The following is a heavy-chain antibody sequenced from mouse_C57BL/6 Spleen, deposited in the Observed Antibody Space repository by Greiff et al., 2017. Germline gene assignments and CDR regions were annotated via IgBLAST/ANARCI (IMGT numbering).Heavy chain of an antibody. V-gene: IGHV1-80*01. D-gene: IGHD1-1*01. CDR3: ARSDTTVVATDY. J-gene: IGHJ2*01. Sequence: QVQLQQSGAELVKPGASVKISCKASGYAFSSYWMNWVKQRPGKGLEWIGQIYPGDGDTNYNGKFKGKATLTADKSSSTAYMQLSSLTSEDSAVYFCARSDTTVVATDYWGQGTTLTVSS. CDR1: GYAFSSYW. CDR2: IYPGDGDT.